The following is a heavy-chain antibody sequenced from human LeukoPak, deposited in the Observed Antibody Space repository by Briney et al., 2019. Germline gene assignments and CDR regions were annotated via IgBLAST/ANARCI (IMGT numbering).Heavy chain of an antibody. Sequence: GGSLRLSCAASGFTFSSYAMGWVRQAPGKGLEWVSAITASGGNTYYADSVKGRFTISRDNSKNTLYLQVNSLRAGDTAVYYCAKGNGYSYGRYYFDYWGQGTLVTVSS. CDR2: ITASGGNT. CDR1: GFTFSSYA. J-gene: IGHJ4*02. D-gene: IGHD5-18*01. V-gene: IGHV3-23*01. CDR3: AKGNGYSYGRYYFDY.